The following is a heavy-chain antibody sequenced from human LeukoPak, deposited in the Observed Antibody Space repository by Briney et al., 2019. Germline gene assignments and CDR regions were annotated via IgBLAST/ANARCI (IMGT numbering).Heavy chain of an antibody. Sequence: PGGSLRLSCAASGFTFSSYGMHWVRQAPGKGLEWVAFIRYDGSNKYYADSVKGRFTISRDNSKNTLYLQMNSLRAEDTAVYYGAKGDYGDYLFGYFDYWGQGTLVTVSS. CDR3: AKGDYGDYLFGYFDY. D-gene: IGHD4-17*01. CDR2: IRYDGSNK. CDR1: GFTFSSYG. J-gene: IGHJ4*02. V-gene: IGHV3-30*02.